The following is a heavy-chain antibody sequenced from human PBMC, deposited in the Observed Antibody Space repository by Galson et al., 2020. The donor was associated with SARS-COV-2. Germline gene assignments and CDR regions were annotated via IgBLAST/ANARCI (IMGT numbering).Heavy chain of an antibody. CDR2: INTYGNST. Sequence: GGPLRLSVAVFGFSFSDYWMHWFRQAPGKGLVWFSRINTYGNSTNYADSVRGRFTVSRDNAKNMLYLQMNSLRAEDTAVYYCVRHSSGDYWGQGTLVTVSS. CDR3: VRHSSGDY. CDR1: GFSFSDYW. D-gene: IGHD3-22*01. V-gene: IGHV3-74*01. J-gene: IGHJ4*02.